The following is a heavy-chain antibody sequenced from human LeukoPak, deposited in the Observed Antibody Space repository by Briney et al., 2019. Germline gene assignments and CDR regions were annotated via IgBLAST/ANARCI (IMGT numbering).Heavy chain of an antibody. CDR2: IGENTADR. CDR3: GRDWKLDY. J-gene: IGHJ4*02. D-gene: IGHD1-1*01. CDR1: GFTFNKYA. Sequence: GGSLRLSCAASGFTFNKYAMRWVRQARGKGLEWVSAIGENTADRKYADSVKGRFTISRDNSKNTLYLQMNSLRAEDTAIYYCGRDWKLDYWGQGNLVTVSS. V-gene: IGHV3-23*01.